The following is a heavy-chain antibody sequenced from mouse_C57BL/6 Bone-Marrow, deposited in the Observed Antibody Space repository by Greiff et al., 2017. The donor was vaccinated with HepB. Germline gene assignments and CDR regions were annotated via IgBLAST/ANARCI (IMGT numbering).Heavy chain of an antibody. J-gene: IGHJ2*01. CDR1: GYSITSGYY. V-gene: IGHV3-6*01. Sequence: ESGPGLVKPSQSLSLTCSVTGYSITSGYYWNWIRQFPGNKLEWMGYISYDGSNNYNPSLKNRISITRDTSKNQFFLKLNSVTAEDTATYYCARDAYYGSRGYWGQGTTLTVSS. CDR2: ISYDGSN. D-gene: IGHD1-1*01. CDR3: ARDAYYGSRGY.